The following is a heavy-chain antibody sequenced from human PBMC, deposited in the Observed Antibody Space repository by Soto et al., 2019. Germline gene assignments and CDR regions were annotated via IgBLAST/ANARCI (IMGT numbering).Heavy chain of an antibody. CDR2: IYSGGST. Sequence: GGSLRLSCAASGFTVSRNYMSWVRQTPGKGLECVSVIYSGGSTHYVDSVKGRFTISRDNSKNMLYLQMNSLRAEDTAVYYCARVTSYSSVAGDDAFDICGQGTMVTVSS. D-gene: IGHD6-19*01. J-gene: IGHJ3*02. V-gene: IGHV3-66*01. CDR3: ARVTSYSSVAGDDAFDI. CDR1: GFTVSRNY.